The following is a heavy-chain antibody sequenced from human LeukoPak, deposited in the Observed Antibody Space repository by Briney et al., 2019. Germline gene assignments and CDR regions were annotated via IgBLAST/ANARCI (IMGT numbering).Heavy chain of an antibody. J-gene: IGHJ4*02. D-gene: IGHD3-22*01. CDR2: ICFSGST. CDR1: GGSISSYY. V-gene: IGHV4-59*01. CDR3: ARGGYYFDY. Sequence: SETLSLTCTVSGGSISSYYWSWIRQPPGKGLEWIGYICFSGSTNYNPSLKSRVTISVDTSKSQFSLKLSSVTAADTAVYYCARGGYYFDYWGQGTLVTVSS.